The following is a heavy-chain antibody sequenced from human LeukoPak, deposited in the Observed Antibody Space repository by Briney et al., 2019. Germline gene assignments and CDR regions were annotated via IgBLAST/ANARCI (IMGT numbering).Heavy chain of an antibody. CDR2: FDPEDGET. CDR1: GYTLTELS. CDR3: ATQRPSTDAALDY. V-gene: IGHV1-24*01. J-gene: IGHJ4*02. D-gene: IGHD2-15*01. Sequence: GASVKVSCKVSGYTLTELSMHWVRQAPGKGLEWMGGFDPEDGETIYAQKFQGRVTITEDTSTDTAYMELSSLRSEDTAVYYCATQRPSTDAALDYWGQGTLVTVSS.